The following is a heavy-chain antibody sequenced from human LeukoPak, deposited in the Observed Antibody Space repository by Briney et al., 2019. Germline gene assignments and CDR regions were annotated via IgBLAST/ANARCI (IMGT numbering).Heavy chain of an antibody. D-gene: IGHD4-17*01. J-gene: IGHJ3*02. V-gene: IGHV4-61*02. Sequence: SQTLSLTCTVSGGSISSGSYYWSWIRQPAGKGLEWIGRIYTSGSTNYNPSLKSRVTISVDTSKNQFSLKLSSVTAADTDVYYCARDSEDGDDAFDIWGQGTMVTVSS. CDR3: ARDSEDGDDAFDI. CDR2: IYTSGST. CDR1: GGSISSGSYY.